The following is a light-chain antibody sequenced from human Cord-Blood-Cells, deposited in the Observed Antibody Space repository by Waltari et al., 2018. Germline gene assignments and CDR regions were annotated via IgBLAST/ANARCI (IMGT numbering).Light chain of an antibody. J-gene: IGKJ2*01. CDR1: QSISSY. Sequence: DIQMTQSPSSLSASVGDRVTITCRASQSISSYLNWYQQKPGKAPKLLIYAASSLQSGVPSRFSGSRSGTDVTLTISSLQPEDVATYYCQQSYSTPYTFGQGTKLGIK. V-gene: IGKV1-39*01. CDR3: QQSYSTPYT. CDR2: AAS.